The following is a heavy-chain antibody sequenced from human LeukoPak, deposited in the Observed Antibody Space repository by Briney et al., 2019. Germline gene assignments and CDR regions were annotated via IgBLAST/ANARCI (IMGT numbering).Heavy chain of an antibody. CDR3: AKDQGYSSSWFDY. CDR2: ISGSSRST. CDR1: GFTFHNNG. J-gene: IGHJ5*01. D-gene: IGHD6-13*01. Sequence: GGSLRLSCAASGFTFHNNGMSWVRQAPGKGLEWVSAISGSSRSTYHAESVKGRFTISRDNSKNTLFLQMNSLRAEDTAVYYCAKDQGYSSSWFDYWGQGTLVTVSS. V-gene: IGHV3-23*01.